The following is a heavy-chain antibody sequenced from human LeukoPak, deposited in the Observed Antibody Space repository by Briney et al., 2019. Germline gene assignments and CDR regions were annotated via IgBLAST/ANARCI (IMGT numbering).Heavy chain of an antibody. D-gene: IGHD1-26*01. J-gene: IGHJ5*02. V-gene: IGHV4-39*01. Sequence: SETLSLTCTVSGGSISSSSYYWGWIRQPPGKGLEWIGSIYYSGSTYYNPSLKSRVTISVDTSKNQFSLKLSSVTAADTAVYYCARLYRPGATTRFDPWGQGTLVTVSS. CDR2: IYYSGST. CDR1: GGSISSSSYY. CDR3: ARLYRPGATTRFDP.